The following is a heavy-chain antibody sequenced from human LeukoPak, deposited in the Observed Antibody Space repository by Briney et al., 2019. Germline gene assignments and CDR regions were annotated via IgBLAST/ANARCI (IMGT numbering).Heavy chain of an antibody. J-gene: IGHJ4*02. CDR3: ARDFRITMVRGASPLRFDY. CDR2: ISAYNGNT. V-gene: IGHV1-18*01. Sequence: ASVKVSCKASGYTFTSYDISWVRQAPGQGLEWMGWISAYNGNTNYAQKLQGRVTMTTDTSTSTAYMELRSLRSDDTAVYYCARDFRITMVRGASPLRFDYWGQGTLVTVSS. D-gene: IGHD3-10*01. CDR1: GYTFTSYD.